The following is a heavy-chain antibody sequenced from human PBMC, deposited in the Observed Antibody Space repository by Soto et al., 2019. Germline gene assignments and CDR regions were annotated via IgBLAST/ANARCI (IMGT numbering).Heavy chain of an antibody. D-gene: IGHD2-8*01. V-gene: IGHV1-69*01. CDR1: GGTFSSYA. J-gene: IGHJ3*02. Sequence: QVQLVQSGAEVKKPGSSVKVSCKASGGTFSSYAISWVRQAPGQGLEWMGGIIPIFGTANYAQKFQGRVTITADESTSTAYMELSSLRSEDTAVYYCARVRDIVLARHGAFDSWGQGTMVTVSS. CDR2: IIPIFGTA. CDR3: ARVRDIVLARHGAFDS.